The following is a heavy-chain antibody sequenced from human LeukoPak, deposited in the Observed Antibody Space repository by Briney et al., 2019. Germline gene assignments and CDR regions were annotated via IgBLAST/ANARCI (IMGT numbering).Heavy chain of an antibody. D-gene: IGHD1-1*01. CDR2: INDDETST. CDR3: AKGLERESRLDS. CDR1: GFSFSSSW. V-gene: IGHV3-74*01. Sequence: GGSLRLSCAASGFSFSSSWMHWVRQVPGKGLEWVSRINDDETSTTYAESVKGRFTISRDNSKNTLYLQMNSLRAEDTAVYYSAKGLERESRLDSWGQGTLVTVSS. J-gene: IGHJ4*02.